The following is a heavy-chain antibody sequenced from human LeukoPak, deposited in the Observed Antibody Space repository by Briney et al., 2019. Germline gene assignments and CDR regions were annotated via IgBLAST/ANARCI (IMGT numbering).Heavy chain of an antibody. CDR3: ATDQGTYYYDSSGYSLDY. CDR1: RYTLTELS. Sequence: VASVKVSCMVSRYTLTELSMHWVRQAPGKGLEWMGGFDPEDGETIYAQKFQGRVTMTEDTSTDTAYMELSSLRSEDTAVYYCATDQGTYYYDSSGYSLDYWGQGTLVTVSS. V-gene: IGHV1-24*01. D-gene: IGHD3-22*01. CDR2: FDPEDGET. J-gene: IGHJ4*02.